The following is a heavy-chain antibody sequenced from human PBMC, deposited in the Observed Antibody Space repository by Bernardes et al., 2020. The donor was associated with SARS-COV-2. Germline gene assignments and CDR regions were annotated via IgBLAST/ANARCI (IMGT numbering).Heavy chain of an antibody. CDR2: IIPILGIA. D-gene: IGHD2-15*01. CDR1: GGTFSSYA. J-gene: IGHJ6*02. CDR3: AITMGIIVVVVAATLAYYYYGMDV. V-gene: IGHV1-69*04. Sequence: SVKVSCKASGGTFSSYAISWVRQAPGQGLEWMGRIIPILGIANYAQKFQGRVTITADKSTSTAYMELSSLRSEDTAVYYCAITMGIIVVVVAATLAYYYYGMDVWGQGTTVTVSS.